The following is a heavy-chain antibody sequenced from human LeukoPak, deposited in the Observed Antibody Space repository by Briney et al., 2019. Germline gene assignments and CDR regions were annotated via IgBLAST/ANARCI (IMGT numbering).Heavy chain of an antibody. CDR1: GFIFEDYA. Sequence: GGSLRLSCAASGFIFEDYAMHWVRHAPGRGLEWVSGISWNSGSINYADSVKGRFTISRDNAKNSLYLQMNSLRAEDTALYYCAKDTGDFGDCGGDCYHSEAGAFDIWGQGTMVTVSS. CDR3: AKDTGDFGDCGGDCYHSEAGAFDI. CDR2: ISWNSGSI. D-gene: IGHD2-21*02. J-gene: IGHJ3*02. V-gene: IGHV3-9*01.